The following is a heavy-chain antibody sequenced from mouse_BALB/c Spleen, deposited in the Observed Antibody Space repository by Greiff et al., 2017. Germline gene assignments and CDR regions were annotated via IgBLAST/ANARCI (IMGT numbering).Heavy chain of an antibody. Sequence: EVQLVESGGGLVKPGGSLKLSCAASGFTFSSYAMSWVRQTPEKRLEWVASISSGGSTYYPDSVKGRFTISRDNARNILYLQMSSLRSEDTAMYYCARGGDDYWFAYWGQGTLVTVSA. CDR1: GFTFSSYA. J-gene: IGHJ3*01. CDR2: ISSGGST. CDR3: ARGGDDYWFAY. V-gene: IGHV5-6-5*01. D-gene: IGHD2-4*01.